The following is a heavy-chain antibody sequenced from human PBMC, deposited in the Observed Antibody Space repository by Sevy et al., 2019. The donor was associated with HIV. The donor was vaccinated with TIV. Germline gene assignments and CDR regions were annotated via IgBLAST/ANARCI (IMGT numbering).Heavy chain of an antibody. V-gene: IGHV3-13*01. Sequence: GGSLRLSCVASGFTFSTYDMHWVRQVTGKGLEWVSGIGTLTDRYYPDSVKGRFIISRENSKNSLYLQMNSLRAGDTAVYYCARACAAAGGKSGPIDAFDIWGQGTLVTVSS. J-gene: IGHJ3*02. CDR2: IGTLTDR. D-gene: IGHD6-13*01. CDR3: ARACAAAGGKSGPIDAFDI. CDR1: GFTFSTYD.